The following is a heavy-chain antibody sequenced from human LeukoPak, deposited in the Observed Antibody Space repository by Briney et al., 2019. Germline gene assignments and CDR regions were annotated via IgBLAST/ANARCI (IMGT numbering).Heavy chain of an antibody. J-gene: IGHJ4*02. CDR3: ARKGGDYDDYFDY. CDR2: IWYDGSNK. V-gene: IGHV3-33*08. CDR1: GFTFSSYA. D-gene: IGHD4-17*01. Sequence: GGSLRLSCAASGFTFSSYAMSWVRQAPGKGLEWVAVIWYDGSNKYYADSVKGRFTISRDNSKNTLYLQMNSLRAEDTAVYYCARKGGDYDDYFDYWGQGTLVTVSS.